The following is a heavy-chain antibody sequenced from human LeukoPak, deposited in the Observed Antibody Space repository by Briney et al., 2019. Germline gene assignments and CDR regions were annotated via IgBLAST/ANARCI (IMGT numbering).Heavy chain of an antibody. J-gene: IGHJ3*02. V-gene: IGHV1-18*01. CDR1: GYTFSSHE. CDR2: ISTHKGNT. CDR3: ARVRSASAGTASAFDI. Sequence: ASVKVSCKASGYTFSSHEINWVRQAPGQGLEWMGGISTHKGNTNYAQRFQGRVTMTTATSTSTAYMELRSLRSDDTAVYYCARVRSASAGTASAFDIWGQGTMVTVSS. D-gene: IGHD2-21*02.